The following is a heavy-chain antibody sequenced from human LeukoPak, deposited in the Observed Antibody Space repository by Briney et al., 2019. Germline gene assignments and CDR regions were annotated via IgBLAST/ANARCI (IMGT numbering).Heavy chain of an antibody. Sequence: GGSLRLSXAASGFTFSTSGMHWVRQAPGMGLEWLAVIWYDGSYKYYADSVKGRFTISRDNSKDTLYLQMNSLRDEDTAVYHCAKDSAGGLGTNFDYWGQGTLVTVSS. CDR1: GFTFSTSG. V-gene: IGHV3-33*06. CDR3: AKDSAGGLGTNFDY. D-gene: IGHD7-27*01. J-gene: IGHJ4*02. CDR2: IWYDGSYK.